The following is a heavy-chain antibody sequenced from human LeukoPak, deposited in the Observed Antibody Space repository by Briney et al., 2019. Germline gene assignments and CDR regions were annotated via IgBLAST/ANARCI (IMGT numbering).Heavy chain of an antibody. Sequence: SVKVSCKASGGTFSSYAISWVRQAPGQGLEWMGGIIPIFGTANYAQTFQGRVTITTDESTSTAYMELSSLRSEDTAVYYSARSRNDYGGNSPLRVYYYYYMDVWGKGTTVTVSS. CDR3: ARSRNDYGGNSPLRVYYYYYMDV. CDR2: IIPIFGTA. J-gene: IGHJ6*03. D-gene: IGHD4-23*01. CDR1: GGTFSSYA. V-gene: IGHV1-69*05.